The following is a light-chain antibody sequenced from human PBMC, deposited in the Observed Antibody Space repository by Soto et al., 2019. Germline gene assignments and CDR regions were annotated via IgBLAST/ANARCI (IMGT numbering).Light chain of an antibody. V-gene: IGKV3D-15*01. CDR3: QQHNQWPIT. CDR1: ESVASPN. Sequence: EIVLTHAPSTLSLSPWEAATLSFMSSESVASPNLAWYQQKPGQAPRLLIYYISTRATGIPARFSGSGSGTEFTLTINSLQSEDSAVYYCQQHNQWPITFGQGTRLEIK. J-gene: IGKJ5*01. CDR2: YIS.